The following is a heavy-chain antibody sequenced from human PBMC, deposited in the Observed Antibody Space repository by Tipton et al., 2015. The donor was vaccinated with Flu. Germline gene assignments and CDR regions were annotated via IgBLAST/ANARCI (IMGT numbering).Heavy chain of an antibody. D-gene: IGHD1-26*01. CDR3: ARDRWEYASGFDS. CDR2: ISHSGTT. CDR1: GYSIRNGYH. V-gene: IGHV4-38-2*02. J-gene: IGHJ4*02. Sequence: TLSLTCSVSGYSIRNGYHWGWIRQPPEKGLEWIGSISHSGTTSYNPSLKSRVTISLDTSKNQFSLRLTSMTAADTAVYYCARDRWEYASGFDSWGQGSLVTVSP.